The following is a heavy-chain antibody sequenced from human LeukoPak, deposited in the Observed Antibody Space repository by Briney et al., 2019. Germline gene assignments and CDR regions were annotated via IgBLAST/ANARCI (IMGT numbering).Heavy chain of an antibody. Sequence: ASVKVSCKASGYTFTSYYMHWVRQAPGQGLEWMGIINPSGGSTSYAQKFQGRVTMTRDMSTSTVYIELSSLRSEDTAVYYCAKGSSGYYQNYYHYYMDVWGKGTTVTVSS. D-gene: IGHD3-22*01. CDR2: INPSGGST. J-gene: IGHJ6*03. CDR3: AKGSSGYYQNYYHYYMDV. V-gene: IGHV1-46*01. CDR1: GYTFTSYY.